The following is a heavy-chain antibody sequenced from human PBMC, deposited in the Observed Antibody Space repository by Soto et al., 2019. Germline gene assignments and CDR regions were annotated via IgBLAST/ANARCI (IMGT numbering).Heavy chain of an antibody. CDR2: ISHDGSDK. D-gene: IGHD6-13*01. Sequence: QVQLVESGGGVDRPGRSLRLTCAASGFTFRNYGMHWVRQAPGKGLEWVAVISHDGSDKYYADSMKGRFIISRDNSENTLFLNMNSLKPEDTAVYYCAKENQHLVHDYWGQGTLGTVSS. V-gene: IGHV3-30*18. J-gene: IGHJ4*02. CDR3: AKENQHLVHDY. CDR1: GFTFRNYG.